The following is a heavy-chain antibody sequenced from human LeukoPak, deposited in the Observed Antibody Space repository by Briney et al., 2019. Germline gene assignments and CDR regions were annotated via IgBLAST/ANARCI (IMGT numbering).Heavy chain of an antibody. D-gene: IGHD2-2*02. Sequence: SETLSLTCAVYGGSFSGYYWSWIRQPPGKGLEWIGEINHSGSTNYNPSLKSRVTISVDTSKNQFSLKLSSVTAADTAVYYCASSLGYCSSTSCYNRIFGYWGQGTLVTVSS. CDR3: ASSLGYCSSTSCYNRIFGY. CDR2: INHSGST. V-gene: IGHV4-34*01. J-gene: IGHJ4*02. CDR1: GGSFSGYY.